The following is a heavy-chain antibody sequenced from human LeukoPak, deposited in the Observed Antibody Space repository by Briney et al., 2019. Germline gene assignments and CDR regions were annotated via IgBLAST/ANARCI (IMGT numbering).Heavy chain of an antibody. Sequence: SQTLSLTCTVSGGSISSGDYYWRWIRQPPGKGLEWIGYIHYSGSTYYNLSLKSRVTISVDTSKSQFSLKLSSVTAADTAVYYCARGELFHDYWGQGTLVTVSS. CDR1: GGSISSGDYY. J-gene: IGHJ4*02. CDR3: ARGELFHDY. CDR2: IHYSGST. V-gene: IGHV4-30-4*01. D-gene: IGHD3-10*01.